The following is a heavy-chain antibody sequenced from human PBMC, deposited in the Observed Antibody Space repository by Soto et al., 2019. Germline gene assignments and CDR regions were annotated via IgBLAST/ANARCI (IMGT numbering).Heavy chain of an antibody. D-gene: IGHD2-15*01. CDR1: GGSFSGYY. J-gene: IGHJ4*02. Sequence: SETLSLTCAVYGGSFSGYYWSWIRQPPGKGLEWIGEINHSGSTNYNPSLKSRVTISVDTSKNQFSLKLSSVTAADTAVYYCARGGYCSGGSCYSYDYWGQGTLVTVSS. CDR2: INHSGST. V-gene: IGHV4-34*01. CDR3: ARGGYCSGGSCYSYDY.